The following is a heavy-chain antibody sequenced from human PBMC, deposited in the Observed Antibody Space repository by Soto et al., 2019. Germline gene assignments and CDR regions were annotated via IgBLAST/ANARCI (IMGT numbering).Heavy chain of an antibody. CDR2: ISGSGGST. CDR1: GFTFSSYA. Sequence: PGGSMRLSCAASGFTFSSYAMSWVRQAPGKGLEWVSAISGSGGSTYYADSVKGRFTISRDNSKNTLYLQMNSLRAEDTAVYYCAKDVAAMVPEYYFDYWGQGTLVTVSS. CDR3: AKDVAAMVPEYYFDY. V-gene: IGHV3-23*01. D-gene: IGHD5-18*01. J-gene: IGHJ4*02.